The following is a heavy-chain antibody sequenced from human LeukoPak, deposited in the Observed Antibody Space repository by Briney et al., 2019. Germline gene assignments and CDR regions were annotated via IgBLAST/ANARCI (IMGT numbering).Heavy chain of an antibody. CDR1: GYTFTDYY. V-gene: IGHV1-2*02. J-gene: IGHJ3*02. CDR3: ARGNYYDSSGYYPEAFDI. D-gene: IGHD3-22*01. CDR2: INHNSGGT. Sequence: SVTVSCKASGYTFTDYYMHWLRQAPGQRLEWMGWINHNSGGTNYAQKFQGRVTMTRDTSISTAYMELSRLRSDDTAVYYCARGNYYDSSGYYPEAFDIWGQGTMVTVSS.